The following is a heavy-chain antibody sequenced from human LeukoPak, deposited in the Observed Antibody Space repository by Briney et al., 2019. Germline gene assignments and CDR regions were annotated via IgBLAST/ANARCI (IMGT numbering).Heavy chain of an antibody. CDR3: ARTFGRGPRYFDL. D-gene: IGHD3/OR15-3a*01. CDR2: ISYSGST. J-gene: IGHJ2*01. CDR1: SVSISSFY. Sequence: SETLSLTCTLSSVSISSFYWSWTRQPPGKGLEWIGYISYSGSTNSNSSLKGRVTTSVDTSKNQFSLKLSSVTAADTAVYYCARTFGRGPRYFDLWGRGTLVTVSS. V-gene: IGHV4-59*01.